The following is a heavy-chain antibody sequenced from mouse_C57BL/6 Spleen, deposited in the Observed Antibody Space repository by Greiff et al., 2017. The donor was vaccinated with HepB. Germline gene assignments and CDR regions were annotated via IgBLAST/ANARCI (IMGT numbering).Heavy chain of an antibody. Sequence: EVKLQESGPGLVKPSQSLSLTCSVTGYSITSGYYWNWIRQFPGNKLEWMGYISYDGSNNYNPSLKNLISITRDTSKNQFFLKLNSVTTEDTATYYCARERGARDFDYWGQGTTLTVSS. CDR1: GYSITSGYY. J-gene: IGHJ2*01. CDR3: ARERGARDFDY. D-gene: IGHD3-3*01. CDR2: ISYDGSN. V-gene: IGHV3-6*01.